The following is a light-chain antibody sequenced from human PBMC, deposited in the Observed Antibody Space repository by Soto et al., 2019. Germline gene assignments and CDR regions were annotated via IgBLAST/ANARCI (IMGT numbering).Light chain of an antibody. J-gene: IGLJ3*02. Sequence: QSALTQPASMSGSPGQSITISCTGTSNDLGAYDYVSWYLQHPGKAPKLLISDVSNRPSGVSNRFSGSKSGNTASLTISGLQADDEAIYYCCSYTTSDTVVFGGGTKVTVL. CDR1: SNDLGAYDY. CDR3: CSYTTSDTVV. V-gene: IGLV2-14*01. CDR2: DVS.